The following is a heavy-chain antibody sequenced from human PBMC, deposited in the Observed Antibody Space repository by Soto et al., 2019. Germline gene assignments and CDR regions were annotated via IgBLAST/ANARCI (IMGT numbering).Heavy chain of an antibody. Sequence: QVQLVESGGGVVQPGRSLRLSCAASGFTFSSYGMHWVRQAPGKGLEWVAVIWYDGSNKYYADSVKGRFTISRDNSKNTLYLQMNSLRAEDTAVYYCASLYSSSSLTDYWGQGTLVTVSS. CDR2: IWYDGSNK. J-gene: IGHJ4*02. V-gene: IGHV3-33*01. D-gene: IGHD6-6*01. CDR1: GFTFSSYG. CDR3: ASLYSSSSLTDY.